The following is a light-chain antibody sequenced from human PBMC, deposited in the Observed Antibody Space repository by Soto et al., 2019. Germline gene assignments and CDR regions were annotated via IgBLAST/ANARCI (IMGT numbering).Light chain of an antibody. Sequence: EIVLTQSPGTLSLSPGERATLSCRASQSVSSSYLAWYQHKAGQTPRLLIYAASSRATGIPDRFSGSGSGTDFTLTISRLEPEDFAVYYCQQYGSSPYTFGQGTKLEIK. CDR3: QQYGSSPYT. CDR1: QSVSSSY. J-gene: IGKJ2*01. V-gene: IGKV3-20*01. CDR2: AAS.